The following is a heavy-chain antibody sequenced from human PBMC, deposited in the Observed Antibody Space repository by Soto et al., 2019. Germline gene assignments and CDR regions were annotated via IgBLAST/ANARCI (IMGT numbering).Heavy chain of an antibody. Sequence: SETLSLTCTVSGGSISSGDYYWSWIRQPPGKGLEWIGYIYYSGSTYYNPSLKSRVTISVDTSKNQFSLKLSSVTAADTAVYYCARAGSGIYYYYYGMDVWGQGTTVTVSS. V-gene: IGHV4-30-4*01. CDR2: IYYSGST. D-gene: IGHD3-10*01. CDR1: GGSISSGDYY. J-gene: IGHJ6*02. CDR3: ARAGSGIYYYYYGMDV.